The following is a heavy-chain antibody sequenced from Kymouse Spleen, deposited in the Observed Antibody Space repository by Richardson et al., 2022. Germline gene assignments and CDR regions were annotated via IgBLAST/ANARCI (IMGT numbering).Heavy chain of an antibody. CDR3: ARDPLGYSSGWYPFDY. CDR2: IWYDGSNK. J-gene: IGHJ4*02. CDR1: GFTFSSYG. Sequence: QVQLVESGGGVVQPGRSLRLSCAASGFTFSSYGMHWVRQAPGKGLEWVAVIWYDGSNKYYADSVKGRFTISRDNSKNTLYLQMNSLRAEDTAVYYCARDPLGYSSGWYPFDYWGQGTLVTVSS. D-gene: IGHD6-19*01. V-gene: IGHV3-33*01.